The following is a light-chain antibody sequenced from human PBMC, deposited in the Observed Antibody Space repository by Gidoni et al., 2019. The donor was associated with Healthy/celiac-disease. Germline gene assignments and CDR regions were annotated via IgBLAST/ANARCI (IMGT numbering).Light chain of an antibody. CDR1: SSNIGAGYD. CDR2: GNS. Sequence: QSVLTQPPSVSEAPGQSVTISCTGSSSNIGAGYDVHWYQQLPGTAPKLLIYGNSNRPSGVPDRFSGSKSGTSASLAITGLQAEDEADYYCQSYDSSLSGSYVFGTGTKVTVL. V-gene: IGLV1-40*01. J-gene: IGLJ1*01. CDR3: QSYDSSLSGSYV.